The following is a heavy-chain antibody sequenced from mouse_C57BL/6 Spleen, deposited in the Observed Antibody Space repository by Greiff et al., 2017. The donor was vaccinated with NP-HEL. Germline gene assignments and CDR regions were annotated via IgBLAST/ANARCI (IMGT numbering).Heavy chain of an antibody. V-gene: IGHV1-39*01. D-gene: IGHD2-4*01. Sequence: VQLQQSGPELVQPGASVKISCTASGYSFTDYNLTWVKQSNGKSLEWIGVLTPNYGTPGYTQTFTGKATLTVDQSSSTAYMQLNSLTSEDSAVYYCARSRGGYDYDRSWFAYWGQGTLVTVSA. CDR3: ARSRGGYDYDRSWFAY. CDR2: LTPNYGTP. CDR1: GYSFTDYN. J-gene: IGHJ3*01.